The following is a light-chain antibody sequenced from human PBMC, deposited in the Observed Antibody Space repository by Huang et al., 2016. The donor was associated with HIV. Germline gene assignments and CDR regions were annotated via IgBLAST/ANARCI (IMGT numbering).Light chain of an antibody. CDR1: QSISSY. Sequence: DIQMTQSPSSLSASVGDRVTITCRASQSISSYLNWYQQKPGKAPELLIYAASSLQSVVPSRFSGSGSATYFTLTISSLQPEDFATYYCQQSYSTLPITFGQGTRLEIK. CDR3: QQSYSTLPIT. J-gene: IGKJ5*01. V-gene: IGKV1-39*01. CDR2: AAS.